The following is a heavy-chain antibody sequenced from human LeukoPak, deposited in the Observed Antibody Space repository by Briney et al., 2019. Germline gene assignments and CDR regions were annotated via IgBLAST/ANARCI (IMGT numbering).Heavy chain of an antibody. Sequence: NSSETLSLTCTVSGGSISSGSYYWSWIRQPAGKGLEWIGRIYTSGSTNYNPSLKSRVTISVDTSKNQFSLKLSSVTAADTAVYYCARDSRQQLVGLDYWGQGTLVTVSS. CDR2: IYTSGST. J-gene: IGHJ4*02. D-gene: IGHD6-13*01. CDR1: GGSISSGSYY. CDR3: ARDSRQQLVGLDY. V-gene: IGHV4-61*02.